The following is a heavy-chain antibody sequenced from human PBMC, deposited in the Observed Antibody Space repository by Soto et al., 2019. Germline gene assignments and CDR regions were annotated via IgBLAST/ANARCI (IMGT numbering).Heavy chain of an antibody. D-gene: IGHD6-13*01. CDR2: VYYSGNT. V-gene: IGHV4-59*01. CDR3: ARYRREAVAGYTLDN. J-gene: IGHJ4*02. CDR1: GGSISNYY. Sequence: PSETLSLTCTISGGSISNYYWTWIRQTPGKGLEWIGYVYYSGNTNYNPSLKSRVSISVDMSKNLFSLEPSSVTAADTAMYYCARYRREAVAGYTLDNWGQGILVTVSS.